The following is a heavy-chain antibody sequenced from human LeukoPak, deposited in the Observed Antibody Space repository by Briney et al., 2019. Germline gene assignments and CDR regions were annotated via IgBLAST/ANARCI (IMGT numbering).Heavy chain of an antibody. J-gene: IGHJ4*02. V-gene: IGHV3-11*06. CDR1: GFSFSDYY. CDR2: ISSSSSYK. CDR3: ARDQEVATTD. Sequence: GGSLRFSCTASGFSFSDYYMSWIRQAPGKGLEWGSKISSSSSYKNYADSVKGRFTISRDNAKNSLYLQMNSLRAEDTAVYYCARDQEVATTDWGQGTLVTVSS. D-gene: IGHD5-12*01.